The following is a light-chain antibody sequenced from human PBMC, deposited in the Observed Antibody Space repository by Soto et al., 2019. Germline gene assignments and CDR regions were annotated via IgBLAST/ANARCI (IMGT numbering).Light chain of an antibody. Sequence: DIVMTQSPDSLAVSLGERATINCKSSQSVFSSSYDNDFLAWYQQKPGQPPRLLFYRASTRASGVPDRFSGSGSGSHFTLTISSLQAEDVAVYYCQQYYSVPHTFGQGTKLEIK. CDR1: QSVFSSSYDNDF. CDR2: RAS. V-gene: IGKV4-1*01. CDR3: QQYYSVPHT. J-gene: IGKJ2*01.